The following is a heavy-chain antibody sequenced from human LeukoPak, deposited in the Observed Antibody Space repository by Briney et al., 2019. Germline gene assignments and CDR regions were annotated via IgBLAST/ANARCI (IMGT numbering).Heavy chain of an antibody. CDR3: AKGAGPPWFDP. V-gene: IGHV4-59*10. CDR2: ISSTGRT. Sequence: PSETLSLTCAVYGGSFSGYYWSWIRQPPGKGLEWIGRISSTGRTDYNPSLTSRVTISIDTSKNQLSMQLNSVTAADTAVYYCAKGAGPPWFDPWGQGTLVTVSS. CDR1: GGSFSGYY. J-gene: IGHJ5*02. D-gene: IGHD6-19*01.